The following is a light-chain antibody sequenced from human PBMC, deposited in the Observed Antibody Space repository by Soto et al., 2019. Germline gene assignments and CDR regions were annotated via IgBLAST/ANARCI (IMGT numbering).Light chain of an antibody. CDR2: GAS. CDR3: QQYYSTPLT. V-gene: IGKV3-20*01. CDR1: QSVSNNY. Sequence: EIVLTQSPGTLSLSPGERATLSCRASQSVSNNYLAWYQQKPGQAPRLLIYGASNRATGIPDRFSGSGSGTDFTLTISSLKAEDVAVYYCQQYYSTPLTFGGGTKVDIK. J-gene: IGKJ4*01.